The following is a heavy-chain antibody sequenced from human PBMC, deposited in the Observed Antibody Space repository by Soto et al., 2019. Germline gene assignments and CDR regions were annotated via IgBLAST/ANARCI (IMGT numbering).Heavy chain of an antibody. CDR1: GGSISSGGYC. V-gene: IGHV4-31*03. CDR3: ARADFWSGPEGIYYYYGMDV. D-gene: IGHD3-3*01. Sequence: SETLSLTCTVSGGSISSGGYCWSWIRQHPGKGLEWIGYIYYSGSTYYNPSLKSRVTISVDTSKNQFSLKLSSLRSEDTAVYYCARADFWSGPEGIYYYYGMDVWGQGTTVTVSS. J-gene: IGHJ6*02. CDR2: IYYSGST.